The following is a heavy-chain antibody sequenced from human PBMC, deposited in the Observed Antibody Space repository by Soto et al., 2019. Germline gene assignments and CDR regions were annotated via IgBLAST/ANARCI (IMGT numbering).Heavy chain of an antibody. D-gene: IGHD3-22*01. CDR3: ARHGREDSRGFYSWFGT. J-gene: IGHJ5*02. CDR1: GGSINNYY. CDR2: IYYSGRT. V-gene: IGHV4-59*08. Sequence: SETLSLTCTVSGGSINNYYLSWIRQPPGKGLEWIGYIYYSGRTSYNPSLKSRVTISVDTSKNQFSLKLSSVTAADTAVYYCARHGREDSRGFYSWFGTWGQGTLVTVSS.